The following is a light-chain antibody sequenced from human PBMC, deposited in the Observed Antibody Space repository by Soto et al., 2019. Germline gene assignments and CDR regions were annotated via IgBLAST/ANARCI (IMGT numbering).Light chain of an antibody. J-gene: IGLJ1*01. CDR2: AVS. V-gene: IGLV2-14*01. Sequence: QSALTQPASVSGSPGQSITISCTGTSSDVGGYNYVSWYQQQPGKAPKLMIYAVSNRPSGVSNRFSGSKSGNTASLTISGLQAEDEADYYCSSYTSSSTLYVFGTGTKLTVL. CDR1: SSDVGGYNY. CDR3: SSYTSSSTLYV.